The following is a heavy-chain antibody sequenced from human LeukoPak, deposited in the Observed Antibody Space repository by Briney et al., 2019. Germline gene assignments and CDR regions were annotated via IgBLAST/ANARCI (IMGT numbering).Heavy chain of an antibody. V-gene: IGHV4-39*07. Sequence: PSETLSLTCTVSGGSINSSSSYYWGWIRQPPGKGLEWIGSIYYSGSTYYNPSLKSRVTVSVDTSKNQFSLKLSSVTAADTAVYYCAREGWDYYYYVDVWGKGTTVTISS. CDR1: GGSINSSSSYY. D-gene: IGHD1-26*01. CDR2: IYYSGST. J-gene: IGHJ6*03. CDR3: AREGWDYYYYVDV.